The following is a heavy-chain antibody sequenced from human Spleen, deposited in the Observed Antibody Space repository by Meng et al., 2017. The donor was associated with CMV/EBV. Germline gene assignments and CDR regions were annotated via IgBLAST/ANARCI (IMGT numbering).Heavy chain of an antibody. V-gene: IGHV3-74*01. J-gene: IGHJ4*02. CDR3: ARPIAVRGKY. CDR1: GFNFRNYG. CDR2: INSDGSST. D-gene: IGHD6-19*01. Sequence: GGSLRLSCAASGFNFRNYGMHWVRQAPGKGLVWVSRINSDGSSTNYADSVKGRFTISRDNAKNTLYLQMNSLRAEDTAVYYCARPIAVRGKYWGQGTLVTVSS.